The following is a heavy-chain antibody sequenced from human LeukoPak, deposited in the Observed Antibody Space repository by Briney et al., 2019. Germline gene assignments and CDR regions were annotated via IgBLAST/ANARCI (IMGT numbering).Heavy chain of an antibody. CDR3: ARDGYSSLGPGDAFDI. V-gene: IGHV3-23*01. CDR2: ISGSGGST. CDR1: GFTFSSYA. J-gene: IGHJ3*02. Sequence: GGSLRLSCAASGFTFSSYAMSWVRQAPGKGLEWVSAISGSGGSTYYADSVKGRFTISRDNSKNTLYLQMNSLRAEDTAVYYCARDGYSSLGPGDAFDIWGQGTMVTVSS. D-gene: IGHD5-24*01.